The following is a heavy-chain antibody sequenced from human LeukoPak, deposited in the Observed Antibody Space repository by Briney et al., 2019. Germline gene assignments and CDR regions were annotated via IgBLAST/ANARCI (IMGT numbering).Heavy chain of an antibody. CDR3: ASVLKDILSGPTPGLPDS. J-gene: IGHJ4*02. D-gene: IGHD3-9*01. Sequence: PSETLSLTCTVSGVSISSTSYYWTWIRQAPGKGLEWIGSVYHSGRTYYNPSLKSRVTTSVDTSKNQLSLKVISVTAADTAVYYCASVLKDILSGPTPGLPDSWGQGTLVTVSS. CDR1: GVSISSTSYY. CDR2: VYHSGRT. V-gene: IGHV4-39*07.